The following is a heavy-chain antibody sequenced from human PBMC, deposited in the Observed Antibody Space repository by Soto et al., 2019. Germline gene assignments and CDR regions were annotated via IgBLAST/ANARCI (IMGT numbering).Heavy chain of an antibody. Sequence: EVQLLESGRGLVQPGGSLRLSCAASGFTFSSYAMSWVRQAPGKGLEWVSSISGSDGRTYYADSVKGRFIISRDNSKNTLYLQMNSLRAEDTAVYYCAKEGEEEAGTPVDNWGQGTLVTVSS. CDR2: ISGSDGRT. CDR3: AKEGEEEAGTPVDN. V-gene: IGHV3-23*01. J-gene: IGHJ4*02. CDR1: GFTFSSYA. D-gene: IGHD6-13*01.